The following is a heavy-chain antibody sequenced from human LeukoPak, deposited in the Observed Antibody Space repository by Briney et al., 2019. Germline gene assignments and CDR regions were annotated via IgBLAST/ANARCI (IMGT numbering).Heavy chain of an antibody. CDR3: ARTDEVVSEAFDI. D-gene: IGHD3-22*01. J-gene: IGHJ3*02. Sequence: ASVKVSCKASGYMFSTYAMNWVRQAPGQGLEWMGWINTNTGNPTYAQGFTGRFVFSLDSSFSTAYLQMSSLKAEDTAVYYCARTDEVVSEAFDIWGQGTTVTVSS. CDR1: GYMFSTYA. CDR2: INTNTGNP. V-gene: IGHV7-4-1*02.